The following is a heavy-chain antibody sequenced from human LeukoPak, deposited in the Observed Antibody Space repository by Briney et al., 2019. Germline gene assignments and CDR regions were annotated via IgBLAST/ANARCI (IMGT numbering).Heavy chain of an antibody. Sequence: GGSLRLSCTASGFTFSSYWMCWVRQAPGKGLEWVASIKQDGSEKYYVDSMKGRFTISRDNAKNSLYLQMNSLRAEDTAVYYCARGGYCSGGSCYGDYWGQGTLVTVSS. CDR3: ARGGYCSGGSCYGDY. J-gene: IGHJ4*02. D-gene: IGHD2-15*01. V-gene: IGHV3-7*01. CDR2: IKQDGSEK. CDR1: GFTFSSYW.